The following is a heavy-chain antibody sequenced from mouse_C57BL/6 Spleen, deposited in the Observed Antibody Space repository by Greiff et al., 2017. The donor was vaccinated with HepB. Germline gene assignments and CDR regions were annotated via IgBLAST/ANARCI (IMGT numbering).Heavy chain of an antibody. CDR2: INPSTGGT. Sequence: EVQRVESGPELVKPGASVKISCKASGYSFTGYYMNWVKQSPEKSLEWIGEINPSTGGTTYNQKFKAKATLTVDKSSSTAYMQLKSLTSEDSAVYYCARGLGRDYFDYWGQGTTLTVSS. CDR1: GYSFTGYY. J-gene: IGHJ2*01. V-gene: IGHV1-42*01. D-gene: IGHD4-1*01. CDR3: ARGLGRDYFDY.